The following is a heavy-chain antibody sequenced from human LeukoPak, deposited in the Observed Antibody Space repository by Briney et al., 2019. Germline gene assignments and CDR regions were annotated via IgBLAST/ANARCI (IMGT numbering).Heavy chain of an antibody. J-gene: IGHJ5*02. V-gene: IGHV4-4*02. D-gene: IGHD4-23*01. Sequence: SGTLSLTCAVSGGSISSSNWWSWVRQPPGKGLGWIGEIYHSGSTNYNPSLKSRVTISVDTSKNQFSLKLSSVTAADTAVYYCARDMDYGGNSGFDPWGQGTLVTVSS. CDR1: GGSISSSNW. CDR3: ARDMDYGGNSGFDP. CDR2: IYHSGST.